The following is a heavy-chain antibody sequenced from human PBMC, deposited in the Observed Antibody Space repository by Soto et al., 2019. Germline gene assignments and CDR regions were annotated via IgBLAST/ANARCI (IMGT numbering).Heavy chain of an antibody. J-gene: IGHJ6*03. CDR1: GFTFSSNY. V-gene: IGHV3-53*04. D-gene: IGHD3-10*01. CDR2: IYSGGST. Sequence: GGSLRLSCAASGFTFSSNYMSWVRQAPGKGLEWVSVIYSGGSTYYADSVKGRFTISRHNSKNTLYLQMNSLRAEDTAVYYCARIYRSGSYYDNYLDVWGKGTTVTVSS. CDR3: ARIYRSGSYYDNYLDV.